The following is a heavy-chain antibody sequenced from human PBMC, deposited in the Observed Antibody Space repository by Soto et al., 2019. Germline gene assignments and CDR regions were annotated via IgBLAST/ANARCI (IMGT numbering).Heavy chain of an antibody. CDR2: IYPGDSDT. V-gene: IGHV5-51*01. J-gene: IGHJ6*02. D-gene: IGHD2-2*02. CDR1: GYSFTSYW. CDR3: ARPSRLDCSSTSCYTGGGGMDV. Sequence: PGESLKISCKGSGYSFTSYWIGWVRQMPGKGLEWMGIIYPGDSDTRYSPSFQGQVTISADKSISTAYLQWSSLKASDTAMYYCARPSRLDCSSTSCYTGGGGMDVWGQGTTVTVSS.